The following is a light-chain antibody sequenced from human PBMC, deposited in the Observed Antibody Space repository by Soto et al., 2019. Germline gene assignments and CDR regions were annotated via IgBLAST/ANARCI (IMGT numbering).Light chain of an antibody. J-gene: IGKJ1*01. Sequence: DIQMTQSPSTLSASVGYSFTITCRASHLISSWLSWYQHKPLKAPKLLIYKASRLERGVPSRFSGSESGTEIPLTITSLQADDFATYYCQQYDNYWTFGQGTKVDIK. CDR3: QQYDNYWT. CDR1: HLISSW. V-gene: IGKV1-5*03. CDR2: KAS.